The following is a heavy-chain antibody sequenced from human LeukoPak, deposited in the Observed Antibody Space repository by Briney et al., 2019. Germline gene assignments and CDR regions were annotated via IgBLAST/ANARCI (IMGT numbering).Heavy chain of an antibody. D-gene: IGHD4-23*01. CDR1: GXSFTSYW. V-gene: IGHV5-51*01. CDR3: ARLPTTVVTFDFDY. CDR2: IYPGDSDT. Sequence: PGESLKISFKGSGXSFTSYWIGWVRQMPGKGLEWMGIIYPGDSDTRYSPSFQGQVTISADKSISTAYLQWSSLKASDTAMYYCARLPTTVVTFDFDYWGQGTLVTVSS. J-gene: IGHJ4*02.